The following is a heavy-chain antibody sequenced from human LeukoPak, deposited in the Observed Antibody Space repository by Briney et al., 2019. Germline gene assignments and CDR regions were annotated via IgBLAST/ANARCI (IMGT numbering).Heavy chain of an antibody. CDR3: ARGLNFDY. J-gene: IGHJ4*02. CDR2: INHSGST. Sequence: SETLSLTCAVYGGSFSGYYWSWIRQPPGKGLEWIGEINHSGSTNYNPSLKSRVTISVDTSKNQFSLKLSSVTAAGTAVYYCARGLNFDYWGQGALVTVSS. CDR1: GGSFSGYY. V-gene: IGHV4-34*01.